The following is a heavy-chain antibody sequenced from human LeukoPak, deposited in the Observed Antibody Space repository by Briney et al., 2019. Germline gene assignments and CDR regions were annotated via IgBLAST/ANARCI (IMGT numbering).Heavy chain of an antibody. CDR1: GGTFSSYA. V-gene: IGHV1-69*13. Sequence: ASVTVSCKASGGTFSSYAISWVRQAPGQGLEWMGGIIPIFGTANYAQKFQGRVTITADESTSTAYMELSSLRSEDTAVYYCARSCSGGSCWENYFDYWGQGTLVTVSS. D-gene: IGHD2-15*01. CDR3: ARSCSGGSCWENYFDY. J-gene: IGHJ4*02. CDR2: IIPIFGTA.